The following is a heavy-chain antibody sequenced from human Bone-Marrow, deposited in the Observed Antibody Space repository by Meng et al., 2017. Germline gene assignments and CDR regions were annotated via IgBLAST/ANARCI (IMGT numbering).Heavy chain of an antibody. CDR1: GYTFTSYY. J-gene: IGHJ4*02. CDR2: ISAYNGNT. CDR3: ASSGVGATLPDY. D-gene: IGHD1-26*01. V-gene: IGHV1-18*04. Sequence: ASVKVSCKASGYTFTSYYMHWVRQAPGQGLEWMGWISAYNGNTNYAQKLQGRVTMTTDTSTSTAYMELRSLRSDDTAVYYCASSGVGATLPDYWGQGTLVTVSS.